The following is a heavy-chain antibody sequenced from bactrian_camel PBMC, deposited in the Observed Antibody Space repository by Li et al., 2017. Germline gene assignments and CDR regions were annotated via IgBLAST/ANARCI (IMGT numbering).Heavy chain of an antibody. CDR2: IDSDGIT. Sequence: HVQLVESGGGSVQAGGSLRPSCAGSGYTWSNYCMGWYRQAPGKEREGIATIDSDGITNYADSAKGRFTISQDNAKSTLYLQMNSLTPDDTAMYYSAADFWLGGYCYTGADFAYWGQGTQVTVS. CDR1: GYTWSNYC. J-gene: IGHJ6*01. CDR3: AADFWLGGYCYTGADFAY. D-gene: IGHD2*01. V-gene: IGHV3S55*01.